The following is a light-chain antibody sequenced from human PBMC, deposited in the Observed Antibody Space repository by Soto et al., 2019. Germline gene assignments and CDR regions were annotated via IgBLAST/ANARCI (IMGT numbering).Light chain of an antibody. CDR2: DAS. Sequence: EVVLTQSPATLSVSPGDSATLSGRASQYIGSAVAWYHQRSGQAPRLLIFDASIRVPTTPARFSGSGSGTDFTLTIRRLEPDDFAVYYCQKYGTFWTFGQGSKVDIK. CDR1: QYIGSA. J-gene: IGKJ1*01. V-gene: IGKV3-15*01. CDR3: QKYGTFWT.